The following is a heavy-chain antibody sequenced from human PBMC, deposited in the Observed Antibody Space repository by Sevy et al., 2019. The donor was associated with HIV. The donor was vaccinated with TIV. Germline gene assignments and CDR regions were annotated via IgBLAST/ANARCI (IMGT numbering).Heavy chain of an antibody. CDR3: ASYLGYCSSTSCSYYFDY. CDR1: GGSISSSSYY. Sequence: SENLSLTCTVSGGSISSSSYYWGWIRQPPGKGLEWIGSIYYSGSTYYNPSLKSRVTISVDTSKNQFSLKLSSVTAADTAVYYCASYLGYCSSTSCSYYFDYWGQGTLVTVSS. J-gene: IGHJ4*02. CDR2: IYYSGST. D-gene: IGHD2-2*01. V-gene: IGHV4-39*01.